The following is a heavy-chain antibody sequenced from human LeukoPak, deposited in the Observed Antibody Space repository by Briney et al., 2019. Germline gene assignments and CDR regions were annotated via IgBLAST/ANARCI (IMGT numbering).Heavy chain of an antibody. CDR1: GFIFSSYA. J-gene: IGHJ4*02. D-gene: IGHD6-6*01. Sequence: GGALRLSCAASGFIFSSYAMHWVRQAPGKGLEWVAVISYDGSNKYYADSVKGRFTISRDNSKNTLYLQMNSLRAEDTAVYYCARGEQLIDYWGQGTLVTVSS. CDR2: ISYDGSNK. CDR3: ARGEQLIDY. V-gene: IGHV3-30-3*01.